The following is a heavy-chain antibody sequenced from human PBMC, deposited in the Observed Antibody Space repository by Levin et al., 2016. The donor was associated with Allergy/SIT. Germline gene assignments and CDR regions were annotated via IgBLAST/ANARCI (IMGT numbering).Heavy chain of an antibody. CDR3: ASGQFKDLRPPVAWDAFDI. Sequence: ASVKVSCKASGYTFTSYGISWVRQAPGQGLEWMGWISAYNGNTNYAQKLQGRVTMTTDTSTSTAYMELRSLRSDDTAVYYCASGQFKDLRPPVAWDAFDIWGQGTMVTVSS. V-gene: IGHV1-18*01. CDR1: GYTFTSYG. CDR2: ISAYNGNT. J-gene: IGHJ3*02. D-gene: IGHD2-15*01.